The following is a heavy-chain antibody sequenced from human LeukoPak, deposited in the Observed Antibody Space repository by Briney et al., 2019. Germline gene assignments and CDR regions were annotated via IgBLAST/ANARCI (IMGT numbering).Heavy chain of an antibody. Sequence: WASVNVSCKASGYTFTGYYMHWVRQAPGQGLEWMGRINPNSGGTNYAQKFQGRVTMTRDTSISTAYMELSRLRSDDTAVYYCARERTPQRWGPGTARGSVNYWGQGTLVTVSS. V-gene: IGHV1-2*06. CDR1: GYTFTGYY. CDR2: INPNSGGT. J-gene: IGHJ4*02. CDR3: ARERTPQRWGPGTARGSVNY. D-gene: IGHD1-1*01.